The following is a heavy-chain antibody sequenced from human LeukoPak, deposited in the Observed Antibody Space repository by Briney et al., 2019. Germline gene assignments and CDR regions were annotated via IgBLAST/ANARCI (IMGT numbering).Heavy chain of an antibody. CDR1: GGTFSNYA. CDR3: ARASPYDGYSPGY. D-gene: IGHD3-22*01. V-gene: IGHV1-69*05. CDR2: IIPIFGTA. Sequence: SVKVSCKASGGTFSNYAISWVRQAPGQGLEWMGGIIPIFGTANYAQKFQGRVTITTDESTSTAYMELSSLRSEDTAVYYCARASPYDGYSPGYWGQGTLVTVSS. J-gene: IGHJ4*02.